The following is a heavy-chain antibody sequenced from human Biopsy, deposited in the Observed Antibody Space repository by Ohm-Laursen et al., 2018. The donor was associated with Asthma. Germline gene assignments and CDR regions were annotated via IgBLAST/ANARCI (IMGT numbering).Heavy chain of an antibody. D-gene: IGHD4-17*01. V-gene: IGHV1-8*01. J-gene: IGHJ6*02. CDR1: GYTFTSYD. Sequence: ASVKVSCKASGYTFTSYDINWVRQATGQGLEWMGWMNPNSGNTGYAQKFQGRVTMTRNTSISTAYMELSSLRSEDSAVYYCAREVSTVDYGYYYFAMDVRGQGTTVTVSS. CDR3: AREVSTVDYGYYYFAMDV. CDR2: MNPNSGNT.